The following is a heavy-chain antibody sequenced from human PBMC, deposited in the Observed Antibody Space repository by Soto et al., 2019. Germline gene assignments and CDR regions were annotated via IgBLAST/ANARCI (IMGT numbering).Heavy chain of an antibody. J-gene: IGHJ4*02. Sequence: GASVKVSCKASGYTFTSYGISWVRQAPGQGLEWMGWISAYNGNTNYAQKLQGRVTMTTDTSTSAAYMELRSLRSDDTAVYYCARSPTYYDFWSGYYWEYYFDYWGQGTLVTVSS. CDR2: ISAYNGNT. CDR3: ARSPTYYDFWSGYYWEYYFDY. D-gene: IGHD3-3*01. CDR1: GYTFTSYG. V-gene: IGHV1-18*04.